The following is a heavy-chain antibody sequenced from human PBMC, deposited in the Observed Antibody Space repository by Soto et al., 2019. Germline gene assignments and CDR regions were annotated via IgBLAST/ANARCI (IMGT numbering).Heavy chain of an antibody. V-gene: IGHV1-69*13. CDR3: ASKYYDILTGYPYYYYGMDV. CDR1: GGTFSSYA. Sequence: SVKVSCKASGGTFSSYAISWVRQAPGQGLEWMGGIIPIFGTANYAQKFQGRVTITADESTSTAYMELSSLRSEDTAVYYCASKYYDILTGYPYYYYGMDVWGQGTTVTVSS. D-gene: IGHD3-9*01. CDR2: IIPIFGTA. J-gene: IGHJ6*02.